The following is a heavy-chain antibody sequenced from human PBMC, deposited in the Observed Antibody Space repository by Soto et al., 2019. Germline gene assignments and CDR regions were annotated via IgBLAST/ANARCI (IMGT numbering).Heavy chain of an antibody. V-gene: IGHV3-21*01. CDR2: ISSSSSYI. CDR1: GFTFSSYS. D-gene: IGHD6-19*01. CDR3: ARAGSSVAGSWFDP. Sequence: EVQLVESGGGLVKPGGSLRLSCAASGFTFSSYSMNWVRQAPGKGLEWVSSISSSSSYIYYADSVKGRFTISRDNAKNSLYLQMNGLRAEDTAVYYCARAGSSVAGSWFDPWGQGTLVTVSS. J-gene: IGHJ5*02.